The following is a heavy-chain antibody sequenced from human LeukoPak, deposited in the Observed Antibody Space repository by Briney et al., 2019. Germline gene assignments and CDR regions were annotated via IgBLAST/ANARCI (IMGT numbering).Heavy chain of an antibody. Sequence: SETLSLTCTVSGGSISSYYWSWIRQPPGKGLDWIGYIYYSGSTNYNPSLKSRVTISVDTSKNQFSLKLSSVTAADTAVYYCARYSSGWYEPFDYWGQGTLVTVSS. CDR3: ARYSSGWYEPFDY. V-gene: IGHV4-59*08. J-gene: IGHJ4*02. CDR2: IYYSGST. CDR1: GGSISSYY. D-gene: IGHD6-19*01.